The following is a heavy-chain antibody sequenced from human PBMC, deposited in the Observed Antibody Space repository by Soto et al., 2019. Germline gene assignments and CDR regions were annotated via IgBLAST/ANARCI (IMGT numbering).Heavy chain of an antibody. CDR2: TYYRSKWYN. CDR1: GDSVFSNSSA. Sequence: SQTLSLTCAISGDSVFSNSSAWNWIRQSPSRGLEWLGRTYYRSKWYNDYAVSVKSRITINPDTSKNQFSLQLNSVTPEDTAVYYCARDRLPYYDFWSGGWLSDAFDIWGQGTMVTVS. CDR3: ARDRLPYYDFWSGGWLSDAFDI. V-gene: IGHV6-1*01. D-gene: IGHD3-3*01. J-gene: IGHJ3*02.